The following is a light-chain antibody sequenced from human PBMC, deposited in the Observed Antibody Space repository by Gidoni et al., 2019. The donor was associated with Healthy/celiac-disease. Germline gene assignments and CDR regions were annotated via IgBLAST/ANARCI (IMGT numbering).Light chain of an antibody. CDR1: QSISSW. Sequence: DIQMTHSPSTLSPEVGDRVTITCRASQSISSWLAWYQQKPGKAPKLLIYKASSLESGVPSRFSGSGSGTEFTLTISSLQPDDFETYYCQQYNSYRLTFGGGTKVEIK. CDR2: KAS. J-gene: IGKJ4*01. CDR3: QQYNSYRLT. V-gene: IGKV1-5*03.